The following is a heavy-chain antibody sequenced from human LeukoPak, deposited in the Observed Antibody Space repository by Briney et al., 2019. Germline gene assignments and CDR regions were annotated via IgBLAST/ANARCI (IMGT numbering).Heavy chain of an antibody. Sequence: GESLRLSCAASGFTFSSYSMNWVRQAPGKGLEWVSSISSSSSYIYYADSVKGRFTISRDNGKNSLHLQMNSLRADDTAVYYCAKDDAWGRYKDWGQGTLVTVSS. V-gene: IGHV3-21*01. J-gene: IGHJ1*01. CDR2: ISSSSSYI. CDR1: GFTFSSYS. D-gene: IGHD3-16*01. CDR3: AKDDAWGRYKD.